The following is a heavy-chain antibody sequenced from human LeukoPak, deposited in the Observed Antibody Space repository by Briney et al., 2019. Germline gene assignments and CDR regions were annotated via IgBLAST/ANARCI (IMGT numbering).Heavy chain of an antibody. J-gene: IGHJ5*02. CDR3: ARAEGGYYDSSGDYWFDP. D-gene: IGHD3-22*01. V-gene: IGHV4-61*02. Sequence: SQTLSLTCTVSGGSISSGSYYWSWIRQPAGKGLEWIGRIYTSGSTNYNPSLKSRVTISVDTSKNQFSLKLSSVTAADTAGYYCARAEGGYYDSSGDYWFDPWGQGTLVTVSS. CDR1: GGSISSGSYY. CDR2: IYTSGST.